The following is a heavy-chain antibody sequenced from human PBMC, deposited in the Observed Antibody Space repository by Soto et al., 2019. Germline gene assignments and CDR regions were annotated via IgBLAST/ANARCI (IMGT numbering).Heavy chain of an antibody. Sequence: PGGSLRLSCAASGFTFSSYAMSWVRQAPGKGLEWVSAISGSGGSTYYADSVKGRFTISRDNSKNTLYLQMNSLRAEDTAVYYCATSRGITGTSGHFDYWGQGTLVTVSS. CDR2: ISGSGGST. CDR3: ATSRGITGTSGHFDY. V-gene: IGHV3-23*01. CDR1: GFTFSSYA. J-gene: IGHJ4*02. D-gene: IGHD1-7*01.